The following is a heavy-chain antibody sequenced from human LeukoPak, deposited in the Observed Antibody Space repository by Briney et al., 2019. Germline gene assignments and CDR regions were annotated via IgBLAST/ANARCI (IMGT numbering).Heavy chain of an antibody. CDR1: GFTFSDHF. CDR3: ARVSTTVAGSDYLDY. J-gene: IGHJ4*02. CDR2: IRKRTNSYTT. D-gene: IGHD6-19*01. Sequence: PGGSLRLSCAASGFTFSDHFMDWVRQAPGKGLEGVGRIRKRTNSYTTEYAASVQGRFAISRDDSKNSLYLQMNSLKTEDTAVYYCARVSTTVAGSDYLDYWGQGTQVTISS. V-gene: IGHV3-72*01.